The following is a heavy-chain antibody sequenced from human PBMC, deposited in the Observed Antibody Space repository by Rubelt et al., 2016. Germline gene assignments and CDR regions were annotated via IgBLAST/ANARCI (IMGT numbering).Heavy chain of an antibody. Sequence: QMQLQESGPRQVKPPETLSLTCTVSGGTVSSSSYYWGWIRQSPGKGLEWIGSIYSSGSIFYNPSLMSRVTKSVETSKKQFSLKLNSGTAADTAVYYCARIYCSSSCFHLDYWGQGTLVTVSS. CDR1: GGTVSSSSYY. CDR3: ARIYCSSSCFHLDY. D-gene: IGHD2-15*01. V-gene: IGHV4-39*01. CDR2: IYSSGSI. J-gene: IGHJ4*02.